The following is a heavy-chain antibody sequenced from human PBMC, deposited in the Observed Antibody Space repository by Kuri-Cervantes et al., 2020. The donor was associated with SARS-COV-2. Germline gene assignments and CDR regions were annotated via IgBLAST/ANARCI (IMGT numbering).Heavy chain of an antibody. J-gene: IGHJ4*02. CDR3: ARGVTMVRGVSLQQQSLGIEGY. Sequence: ASVKVSCKASGYTFTGYYMHWVRQAPGQGLEWMGWINPNSGGTNYAQKVQGRVTMTRDTSISTAYMELSRLRSDDTAVYYCARGVTMVRGVSLQQQSLGIEGYWGQGTLVTVSS. CDR1: GYTFTGYY. CDR2: INPNSGGT. V-gene: IGHV1-2*02. D-gene: IGHD3-10*01.